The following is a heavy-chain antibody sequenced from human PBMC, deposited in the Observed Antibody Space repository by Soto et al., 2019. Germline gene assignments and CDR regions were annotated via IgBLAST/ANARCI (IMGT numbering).Heavy chain of an antibody. CDR1: VGSINSGGYY. CDR3: ARGISGNYCSRCLEP. V-gene: IGHV4-31*03. D-gene: IGHD3-10*01. CDR2: ISYSGTT. Sequence: TVSLTCSFSVGSINSGGYYCNWIRQFPGKGLDWIGYISYSGTTYYNPSLKSRVTIAVDTSKNQFSLNLSSATAADTAVYYCARGISGNYCSRCLEPWGQGTLVIVSS. J-gene: IGHJ5*02.